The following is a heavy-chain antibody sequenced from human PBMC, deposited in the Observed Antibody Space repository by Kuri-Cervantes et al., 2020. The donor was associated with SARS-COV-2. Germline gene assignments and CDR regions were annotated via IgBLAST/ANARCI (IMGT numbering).Heavy chain of an antibody. V-gene: IGHV1-2*02. CDR2: INPNSGGT. J-gene: IGHJ4*02. D-gene: IGHD7-27*01. CDR1: GYTFTGYY. Sequence: ASVKVSCKASGYTFTGYYMHWVRQAPGQGLEWMGWINPNSGGTNYAQKFQGRVTMTRDTSISTAYMELSSLRSEDTAVYYCARGRELGALGYYFDYWGQGTLVTVSS. CDR3: ARGRELGALGYYFDY.